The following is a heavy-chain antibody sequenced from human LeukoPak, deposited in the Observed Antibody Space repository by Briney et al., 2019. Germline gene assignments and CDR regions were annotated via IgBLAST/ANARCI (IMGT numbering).Heavy chain of an antibody. Sequence: PSETLSLTCAVYGGSFCGYYWSWIRQPPGKGLEWIGEINHSGSTNYNPSLKSRVTISVDTSKNQFSLKLSSVTAADTAVYYCARGMTTVVTWGQGTLVTVSS. CDR1: GGSFCGYY. J-gene: IGHJ5*02. CDR2: INHSGST. D-gene: IGHD4-23*01. V-gene: IGHV4-34*01. CDR3: ARGMTTVVT.